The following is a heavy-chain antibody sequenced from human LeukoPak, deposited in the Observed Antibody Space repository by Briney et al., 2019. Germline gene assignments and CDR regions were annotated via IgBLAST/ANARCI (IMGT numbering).Heavy chain of an antibody. J-gene: IGHJ4*02. D-gene: IGHD5-12*01. CDR1: GGSFSGYY. CDR2: INHSGST. V-gene: IGHV4-34*01. Sequence: SETLSLTCAVYGGSFSGYYWSWIRQPPGKGLEWIGEINHSGSTNYNPSLKSRVTISVDTSKNQFSLKLSSVTAADTAVYYCARAPYGRQAGRLRFSFDYWGQGTLVTVSS. CDR3: ARAPYGRQAGRLRFSFDY.